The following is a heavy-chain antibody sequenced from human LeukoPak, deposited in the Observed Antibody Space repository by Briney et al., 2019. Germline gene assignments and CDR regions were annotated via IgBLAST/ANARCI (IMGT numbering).Heavy chain of an antibody. J-gene: IGHJ5*02. Sequence: GASVKVSCTASGYNFGDYPIQWMRQAPGQGLEWVGLIYPSGGWTNYAQKFQGRVTMTTDTSTSTAYMELSSLRSEDTAIYYCARDVPHNCFDPWGQGTLVTVSP. V-gene: IGHV1-46*01. CDR1: GYNFGDYP. CDR2: IYPSGGWT. CDR3: ARDVPHNCFDP.